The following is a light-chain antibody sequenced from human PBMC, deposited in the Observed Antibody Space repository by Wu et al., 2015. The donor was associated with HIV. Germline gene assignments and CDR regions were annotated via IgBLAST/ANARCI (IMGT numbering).Light chain of an antibody. V-gene: IGKV3-20*01. CDR2: GAS. CDR1: QSVSSN. Sequence: EIVLTQSPGTLSVSPGERATLSCRASQSVSSNLAWYQQKPGQAPRLLIYGASGRATGIPDRFSGSGSGTDFTLNISRLEPEDFAVYYCQQYGSSPGSFGQGTKLEIK. CDR3: QQYGSSPGS. J-gene: IGKJ2*03.